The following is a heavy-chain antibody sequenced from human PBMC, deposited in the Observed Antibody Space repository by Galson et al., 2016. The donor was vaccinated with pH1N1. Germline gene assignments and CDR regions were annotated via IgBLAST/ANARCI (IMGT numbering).Heavy chain of an antibody. CDR3: AKHPYYVDTSKIDY. CDR1: GFTLSSYW. D-gene: IGHD5-18*01. V-gene: IGHV3-7*03. CDR2: MNQDGNKK. J-gene: IGHJ4*02. Sequence: LRLSCAASGFTLSSYWMSWVRQAPGKGLEWVANMNQDGNKKYFVDSVKGRSTISRDNSKNTVYLQMNSLRADDAAVYYCAKHPYYVDTSKIDYWGQGTLVSVSS.